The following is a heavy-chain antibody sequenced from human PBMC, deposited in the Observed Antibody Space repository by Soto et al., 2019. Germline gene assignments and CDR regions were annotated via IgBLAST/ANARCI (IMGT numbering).Heavy chain of an antibody. Sequence: TSETLSLTCTVSGGSINSYYWSWIRQPPGKGLEWIGYIYYSGSTNYNPSLKSRVTISVDRSKNQFSLKLSSVTAADTAVYYCARRPDSSGYLDYWGQGTLVTVSS. D-gene: IGHD3-22*01. V-gene: IGHV4-59*12. CDR2: IYYSGST. CDR1: GGSINSYY. CDR3: ARRPDSSGYLDY. J-gene: IGHJ4*02.